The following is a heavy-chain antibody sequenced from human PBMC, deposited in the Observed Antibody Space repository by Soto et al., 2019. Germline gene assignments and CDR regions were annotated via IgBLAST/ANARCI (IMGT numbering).Heavy chain of an antibody. Sequence: GGSLRLSCAASGFTFSSYEMNWVRQAPGKGLEWVSYISSSGSTIYYADSVKGRFTISRDNAKNSLYLQMNSLRAEDTAVYYCARVFNVAQPDYWRQGTLVTVSS. D-gene: IGHD2-21*01. V-gene: IGHV3-48*03. CDR1: GFTFSSYE. J-gene: IGHJ4*02. CDR2: ISSSGSTI. CDR3: ARVFNVAQPDY.